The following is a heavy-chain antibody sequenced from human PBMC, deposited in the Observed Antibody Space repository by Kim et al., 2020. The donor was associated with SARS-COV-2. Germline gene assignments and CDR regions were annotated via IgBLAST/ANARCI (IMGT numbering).Heavy chain of an antibody. CDR1: GFTFSSYW. V-gene: IGHV3-7*03. Sequence: GGSLRLSCAASGFTFSSYWMSWVRQAPGKGLEWVANIKQDGSEKYYVDSVKGRFTISRDNAKNSLYLQMNSLRAEDTAVYYCARDGVTMVRGVNDYWGQGTLVTVSS. D-gene: IGHD3-10*01. J-gene: IGHJ4*02. CDR2: IKQDGSEK. CDR3: ARDGVTMVRGVNDY.